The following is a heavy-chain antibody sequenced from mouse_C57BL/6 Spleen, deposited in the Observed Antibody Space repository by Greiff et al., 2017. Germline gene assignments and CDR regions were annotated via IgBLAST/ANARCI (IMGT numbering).Heavy chain of an antibody. V-gene: IGHV3-6*01. J-gene: IGHJ3*01. CDR2: ISYDGSN. CDR1: GYSITSGYY. D-gene: IGHD1-1*01. CDR3: AREAYGSPFAY. Sequence: DVKLQESGPGLVKPSQSLSLTCSVTGYSITSGYYWNWIRQFPGNKLEWMGYISYDGSNNYNPTLKNRISITRDTSKNQFFLKLNSVTTEDTATYYCAREAYGSPFAYWGQGTLVTVSA.